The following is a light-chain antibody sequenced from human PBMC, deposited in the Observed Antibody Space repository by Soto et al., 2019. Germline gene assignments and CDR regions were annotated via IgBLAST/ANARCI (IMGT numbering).Light chain of an antibody. J-gene: IGKJ2*01. CDR3: QQYGSSPYT. CDR2: IAS. Sequence: EVVLTQSPGTLSLSPGERATLSCRASQSVSRSYLAWYPQKPGQAPRLLIYIASSRATGIRDRFSGSGSGTDFTLTISRLEPEDFAMYYCQQYGSSPYTFGQGTKLEI. V-gene: IGKV3-20*01. CDR1: QSVSRSY.